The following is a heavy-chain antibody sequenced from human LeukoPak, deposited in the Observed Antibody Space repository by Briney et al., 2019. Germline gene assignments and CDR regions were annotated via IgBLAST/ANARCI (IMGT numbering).Heavy chain of an antibody. CDR3: ARGSTSGDY. Sequence: PGGSLRLSCAASGFTFSSYAMSWVRQAPGKGLEWVSAISGSGGSTYYADSVKGRFTISRDNAKNSLYLQMNSLRAEDTAVYYCARGSTSGDYWGQGTLVTVSS. V-gene: IGHV3-23*01. J-gene: IGHJ4*02. D-gene: IGHD2-2*01. CDR2: ISGSGGST. CDR1: GFTFSSYA.